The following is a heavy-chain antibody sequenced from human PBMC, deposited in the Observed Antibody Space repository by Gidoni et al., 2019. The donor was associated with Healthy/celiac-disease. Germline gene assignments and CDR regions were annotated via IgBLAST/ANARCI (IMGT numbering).Heavy chain of an antibody. D-gene: IGHD2-15*01. J-gene: IGHJ4*02. CDR2: IYHSGST. CDR3: ARGKLGYCSGGSCYVDY. Sequence: QVQLQESGPGLVKTSGTLSLTCAVSGGSISSSNWWRWVRQPPGKGLEWIGEIYHSGSTNYNPSLKSRVTISVDKSKNQFSLKLSSVTAADTAVYYCARGKLGYCSGGSCYVDYWGQGTLVTVSS. CDR1: GGSISSSNW. V-gene: IGHV4-4*02.